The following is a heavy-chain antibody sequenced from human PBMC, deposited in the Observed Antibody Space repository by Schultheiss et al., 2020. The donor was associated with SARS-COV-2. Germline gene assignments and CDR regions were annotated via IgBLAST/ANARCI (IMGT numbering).Heavy chain of an antibody. CDR2: IYTSGST. CDR1: GGSISSYY. CDR3: ARGHFFDTTGYYEGYFQH. Sequence: SETLSLTCTVSGGSISSYYWSWIRQPAGKGLEWIGRIYTSGSTNYNPSLKSRVTMSVDTSKNQFSLKLSSVTAADTAVYYCARGHFFDTTGYYEGYFQHWGQGTLVTVSS. D-gene: IGHD3-22*01. J-gene: IGHJ1*01. V-gene: IGHV4-4*07.